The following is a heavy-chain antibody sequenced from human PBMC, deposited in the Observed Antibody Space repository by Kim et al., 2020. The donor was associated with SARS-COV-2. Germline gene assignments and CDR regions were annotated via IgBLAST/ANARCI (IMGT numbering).Heavy chain of an antibody. CDR1: GGSISSSSYY. Sequence: SETLSLTCTVSGGSISSSSYYWGWIRQPPGKGLEWIGSIYYSGSTYYNPSLKSRVTISVDTSKNQFSLKLSSVTAADTAVYYCARRHRVWFGSDAFDIWGQGTMVTVSS. V-gene: IGHV4-39*01. CDR2: IYYSGST. D-gene: IGHD3-10*01. J-gene: IGHJ3*02. CDR3: ARRHRVWFGSDAFDI.